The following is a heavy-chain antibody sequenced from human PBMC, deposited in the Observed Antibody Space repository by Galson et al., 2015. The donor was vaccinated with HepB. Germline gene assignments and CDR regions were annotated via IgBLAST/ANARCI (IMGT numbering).Heavy chain of an antibody. D-gene: IGHD1-26*01. CDR3: ARDYEWRYSGSYSAFDI. Sequence: SLRLSCAASGFTFSSYSMNWVRQAPGKGLEWVSSISSSSRYIYYADSVKGRFTIPRDNAKNSLYLQMNSLRAEDTAVYYCARDYEWRYSGSYSAFDIWGQWTLVTVSS. CDR2: ISSSSRYI. J-gene: IGHJ3*02. V-gene: IGHV3-21*01. CDR1: GFTFSSYS.